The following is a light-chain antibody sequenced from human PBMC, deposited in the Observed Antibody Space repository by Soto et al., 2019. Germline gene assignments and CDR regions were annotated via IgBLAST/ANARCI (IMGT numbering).Light chain of an antibody. CDR2: DVS. Sequence: EIVMTQSPGTLSVCPGERVTLSCRASQSVNTNLAWYQQKPGQAPRLLIYDVSTRATGIPARFSGSGSGTEFTLTISSLQSEDSAVYYCQQHSNWPLTFGGGTKVELK. CDR3: QQHSNWPLT. V-gene: IGKV3-15*01. J-gene: IGKJ4*01. CDR1: QSVNTN.